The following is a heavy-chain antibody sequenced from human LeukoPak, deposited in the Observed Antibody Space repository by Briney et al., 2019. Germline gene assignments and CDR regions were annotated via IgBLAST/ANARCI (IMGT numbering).Heavy chain of an antibody. Sequence: GGSLRLSCTASGFTFGDYAMSWFRQAPGKGLEWVGFIRSKAYGGTTEYAASVKGRFTISRDDSKSIAYLQMNSLKTEDTAVYYCTRDVRIVVVPAAMGTDYYYYYYMDVWGKGTTVTVSS. D-gene: IGHD2-2*01. V-gene: IGHV3-49*03. J-gene: IGHJ6*03. CDR1: GFTFGDYA. CDR2: IRSKAYGGTT. CDR3: TRDVRIVVVPAAMGTDYYYYYYMDV.